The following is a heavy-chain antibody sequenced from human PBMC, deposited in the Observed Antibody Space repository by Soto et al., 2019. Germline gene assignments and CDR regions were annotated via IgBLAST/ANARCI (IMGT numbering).Heavy chain of an antibody. D-gene: IGHD2-2*01. CDR2: ISGSGGST. J-gene: IGHJ4*02. CDR1: GFTFSSYA. CDR3: AGGRERYCSSTSCYEGIFDY. Sequence: GGSLRLSCAASGFTFSSYAMSWVRQAPGKGLEWVSAISGSGGSTYYADSEKGRFTTARDNSKNTLYQQMNSRRAEDTAEYYWAGGRERYCSSTSCYEGIFDYWGQGTMVTVSS. V-gene: IGHV3-23*01.